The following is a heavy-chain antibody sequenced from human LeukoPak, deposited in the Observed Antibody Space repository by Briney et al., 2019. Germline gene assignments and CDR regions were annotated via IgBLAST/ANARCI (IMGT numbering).Heavy chain of an antibody. Sequence: SVKVSCKASGGTFSSYAISWVRQAPGQGLEWMGGIIPIFGTANYAQKFQGRVTITADESTSTAYMELSSLRSEDTAVHYCARTSYDYVWGGYRLFDYWGQGTLVTVSS. CDR2: IIPIFGTA. J-gene: IGHJ4*02. CDR1: GGTFSSYA. V-gene: IGHV1-69*13. CDR3: ARTSYDYVWGGYRLFDY. D-gene: IGHD3-16*02.